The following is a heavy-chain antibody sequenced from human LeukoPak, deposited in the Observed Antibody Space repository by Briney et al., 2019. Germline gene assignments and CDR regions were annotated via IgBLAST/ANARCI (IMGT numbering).Heavy chain of an antibody. Sequence: SETLSLTCTVSGGSVSSGSYSWSWIRQPPGKGLEWIGYIYYSGSTNYNPSLKSRVTISVDTSKNQFSLKLSSVTAADTAVYYCARAEGPYCSSTSCYSKFDYWGQGTLVTVSS. CDR3: ARAEGPYCSSTSCYSKFDY. CDR2: IYYSGST. D-gene: IGHD2-2*01. J-gene: IGHJ4*02. V-gene: IGHV4-61*01. CDR1: GGSVSSGSYS.